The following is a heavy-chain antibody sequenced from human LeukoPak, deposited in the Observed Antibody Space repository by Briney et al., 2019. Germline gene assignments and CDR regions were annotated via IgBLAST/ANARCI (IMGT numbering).Heavy chain of an antibody. Sequence: ASETLSLTCAVYGGSFSDYYWSWVRQSPGKGLEWIGEINHSGTSRYNLSLKNRLTISMDTSKNQFSLKLRSVTAADTAKYYCARSYYYDGFDYSLGFWGQGTLVTVSS. J-gene: IGHJ4*02. CDR2: INHSGTS. D-gene: IGHD3-22*01. V-gene: IGHV4-34*01. CDR3: ARSYYYDGFDYSLGF. CDR1: GGSFSDYY.